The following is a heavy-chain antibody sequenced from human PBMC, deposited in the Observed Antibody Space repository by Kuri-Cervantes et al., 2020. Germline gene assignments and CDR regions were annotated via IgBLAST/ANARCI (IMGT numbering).Heavy chain of an antibody. CDR3: ARDGSSGYYDWYFDL. CDR2: INSDGSST. D-gene: IGHD3-22*01. Sequence: GGSLRLSCAASGFTFSSYWMHWVRQAPGKGLVWVSRINSDGSSTSYADSVKGRFTISRDNAKNTLYLQMNSLRAEDTAVYYCARDGSSGYYDWYFDLWGRGTLVTVSS. V-gene: IGHV3-74*01. J-gene: IGHJ2*01. CDR1: GFTFSSYW.